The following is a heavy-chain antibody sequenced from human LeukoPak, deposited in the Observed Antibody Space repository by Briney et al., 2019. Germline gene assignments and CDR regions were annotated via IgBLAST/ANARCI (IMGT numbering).Heavy chain of an antibody. CDR3: AKDFKEWELLPSYFDY. CDR1: GFTFSSYA. D-gene: IGHD1-26*01. V-gene: IGHV3-23*01. Sequence: EGSLRLSCAASGFTFSSYAMSWVRQAPGKGLEWVSAISGSGGSTYYADSVKGRFTISRDNSKNTLYLQMNSLRAEDTAVYYCAKDFKEWELLPSYFDYWGQGTLVTVSS. CDR2: ISGSGGST. J-gene: IGHJ4*02.